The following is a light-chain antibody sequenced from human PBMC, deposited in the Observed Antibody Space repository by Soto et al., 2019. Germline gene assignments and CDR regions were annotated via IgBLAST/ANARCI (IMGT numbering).Light chain of an antibody. Sequence: SALTQPPSASGSPGQSVTISCTGTSSDVGGYNFVSWYQQHPGKAPKLMIYEVSERPSGVPDRFSGSKSGNTASLTVSGLQAEDEADYYCSSYAGSNILVFGGGTKLTVL. CDR2: EVS. V-gene: IGLV2-8*01. CDR3: SSYAGSNILV. CDR1: SSDVGGYNF. J-gene: IGLJ2*01.